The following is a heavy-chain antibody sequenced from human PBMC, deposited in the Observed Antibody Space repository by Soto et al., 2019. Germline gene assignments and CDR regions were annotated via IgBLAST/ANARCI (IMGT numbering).Heavy chain of an antibody. CDR1: GFTFSSYA. CDR3: VKAQAGSMFQTDY. CDR2: ISSNGGNT. V-gene: IGHV3-64D*08. Sequence: PWGSLRLSCSASGFTFSSYAMHWVRQAPGSGLEYVSAISSNGGNTYYADSVKGRFTISRDNSKNTLYLQMSSLRTEDTAVYYCVKAQAGSMFQTDYWGQGTLVTVSS. J-gene: IGHJ4*02. D-gene: IGHD3-10*02.